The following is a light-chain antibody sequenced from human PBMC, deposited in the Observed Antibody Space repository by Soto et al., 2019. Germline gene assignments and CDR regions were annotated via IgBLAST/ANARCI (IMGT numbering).Light chain of an antibody. CDR2: GAS. CDR1: QSVSSSY. V-gene: IGKV3-20*01. CDR3: QHYGSSPLT. J-gene: IGKJ3*01. Sequence: EIVLTQSPGTLSLSPGERATLSCRASQSVSSSYLAWYQQKPGQAPRLLIYGASSRATGIPDRFSGSGSGTDFTLTISRLEPEDFAVYYCQHYGSSPLTFGPATKVHIK.